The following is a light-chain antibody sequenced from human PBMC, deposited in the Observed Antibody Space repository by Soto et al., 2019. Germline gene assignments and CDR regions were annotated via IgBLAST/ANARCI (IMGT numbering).Light chain of an antibody. J-gene: IGLJ1*01. V-gene: IGLV1-44*01. CDR3: AAWDDSLNGHV. CDR2: TNY. CDR1: RSQIGTNP. Sequence: QSVLAQPPSTSGAPGQRGTISCSGSRSQIGTNPVNWYQQLPGTAPKLLIYTNYQRPSGVPDRFSGSKSGTSASLAISGLQSEDEADYYCAAWDDSLNGHVFGTGTKVTVL.